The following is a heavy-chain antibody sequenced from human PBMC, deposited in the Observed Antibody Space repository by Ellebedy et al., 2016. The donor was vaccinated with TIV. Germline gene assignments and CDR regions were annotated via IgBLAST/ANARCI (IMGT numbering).Heavy chain of an antibody. V-gene: IGHV4-59*08. CDR1: DGSITGYY. D-gene: IGHD4-11*01. CDR2: IYYSGST. CDR3: ARQGASNYYYNYGLDV. J-gene: IGHJ6*02. Sequence: SETLSLXXTVSDGSITGYYWNWIRQPPGKGLEWIGYIYYSGSTNYNPSLKSRVTMSVDTSKNQFSLELGSVTATDTAVYYCARQGASNYYYNYGLDVWGQGTTVTVSS.